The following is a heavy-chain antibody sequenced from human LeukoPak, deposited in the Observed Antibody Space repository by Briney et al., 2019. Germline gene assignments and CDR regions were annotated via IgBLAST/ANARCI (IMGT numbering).Heavy chain of an antibody. J-gene: IGHJ6*02. CDR2: ISGSGGST. V-gene: IGHV3-23*01. Sequence: PGGSLRLSCAASGFTFSSYAMSWVRQAPGKGLEWVSAISGSGGSTYYADSVKGRFTISRDNSKNTLYLQMNSLRAEDAAVYYCAKKQGGIIVATTLHYYYGMDVWGQGTTVTVSS. CDR1: GFTFSSYA. D-gene: IGHD5-12*01. CDR3: AKKQGGIIVATTLHYYYGMDV.